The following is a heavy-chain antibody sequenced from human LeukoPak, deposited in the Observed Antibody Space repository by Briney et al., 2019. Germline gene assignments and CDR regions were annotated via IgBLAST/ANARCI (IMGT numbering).Heavy chain of an antibody. CDR2: ISSGGGTT. V-gene: IGHV3-23*01. CDR3: ARDKPFGGSGSHFDY. J-gene: IGHJ4*02. D-gene: IGHD3-10*01. Sequence: GGSLRLSCEASGFIFTTSAFSWVRQAPGKGLEWVSFISSGGGTTSHSDSVRGRFTISRDNAESSVYLQMNSLRAEDTALYYCARDKPFGGSGSHFDYWGQGNLVTVSS. CDR1: GFIFTTSA.